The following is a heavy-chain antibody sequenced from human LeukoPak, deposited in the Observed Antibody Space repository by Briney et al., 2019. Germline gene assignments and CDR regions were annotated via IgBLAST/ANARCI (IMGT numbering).Heavy chain of an antibody. V-gene: IGHV4-59*01. D-gene: IGHD1-26*01. CDR1: GGSITSYY. J-gene: IGHJ4*02. Sequence: PSETLSLTCSVSGGSITSYYWSWIRQPPGKGLEWLGYIYYSGSSYYNPSLKSRVTISVDTSKNQFSLNLRSVTAAGTAIYYCTRSSYSGTYAGGYWGPGTLVTVSS. CDR3: TRSSYSGTYAGGY. CDR2: IYYSGSS.